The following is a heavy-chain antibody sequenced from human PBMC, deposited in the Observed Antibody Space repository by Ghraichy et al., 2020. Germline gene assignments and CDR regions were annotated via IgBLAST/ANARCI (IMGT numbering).Heavy chain of an antibody. D-gene: IGHD2-21*02. CDR3: ARGSCGGDCYFDY. CDR1: GFTFSSFG. V-gene: IGHV3-33*01. Sequence: GGSLRLSCAASGFTFSSFGMHWVRQAPGKGLEWVVLIWYDGSNIYYADSVRGRFTISRDSSKNTLFLQMNSLRAEDTAVYYCARGSCGGDCYFDYWGQGTLVTVSS. CDR2: IWYDGSNI. J-gene: IGHJ4*02.